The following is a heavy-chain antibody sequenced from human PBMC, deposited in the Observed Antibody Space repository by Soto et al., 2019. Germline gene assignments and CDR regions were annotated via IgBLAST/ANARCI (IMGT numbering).Heavy chain of an antibody. D-gene: IGHD3-10*01. CDR2: ISSSSSTI. V-gene: IGHV3-48*01. J-gene: IGHJ4*02. CDR1: VFTFSSHS. Sequence: GGSLRLSCAASVFTFSSHSMNWVRQAPGKGLEWVSYISSSSSTIYYADSVKGRFTISRDNSKNTLYLQMNSLRAEDTAVYYCARDQNYYGFDYWGQGTLVTVSS. CDR3: ARDQNYYGFDY.